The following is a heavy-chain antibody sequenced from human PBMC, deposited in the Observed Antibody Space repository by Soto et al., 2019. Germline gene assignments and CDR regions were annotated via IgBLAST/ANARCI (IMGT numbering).Heavy chain of an antibody. J-gene: IGHJ4*02. D-gene: IGHD3-3*01. CDR2: IYHSGST. V-gene: IGHV4-34*01. CDR3: ARLRGGIFGPSDY. Sequence: SETLSLTCAVYGGSLSGYYWNWVRQPPGKGLEWIGKIYHSGSTIYNPSLQSRVTMSVDTSVKQFSLRLKSVTAADTGVYYCARLRGGIFGPSDYWGQGTPVTVS. CDR1: GGSLSGYY.